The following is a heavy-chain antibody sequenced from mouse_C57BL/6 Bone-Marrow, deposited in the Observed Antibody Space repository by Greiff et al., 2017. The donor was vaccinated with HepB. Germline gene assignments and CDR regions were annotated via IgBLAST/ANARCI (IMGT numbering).Heavy chain of an antibody. CDR1: GYTFTSYW. D-gene: IGHD3-2*02. J-gene: IGHJ4*01. Sequence: QVQLQQPGAELVKPGASVTMSCKASGYTFTSYWITWVKQRPGQGLEWIGDIYPGSGSTNYNEKFKSKATLTVDTSSSTAYMQLSSLTSEDAAVYYCVPSSSGFYAMGYWGQGTSVTVSS. CDR2: IYPGSGST. CDR3: VPSSSGFYAMGY. V-gene: IGHV1-55*01.